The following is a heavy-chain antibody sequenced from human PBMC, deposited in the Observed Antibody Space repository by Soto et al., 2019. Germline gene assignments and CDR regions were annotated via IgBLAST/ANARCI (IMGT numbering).Heavy chain of an antibody. CDR3: ARGLGGSAPTNFDY. CDR1: GGSFSGYY. V-gene: IGHV4-34*01. CDR2: INHSRST. D-gene: IGHD6-25*01. Sequence: SETLSLTCAVYGGSFSGYYWSWIRQPPGKGLEWIGEINHSRSTNYNPSLKSRVTISVDTSKNQFSLKLSSVTAADTAVYYCARGLGGSAPTNFDYWGQGTLVTVSS. J-gene: IGHJ4*02.